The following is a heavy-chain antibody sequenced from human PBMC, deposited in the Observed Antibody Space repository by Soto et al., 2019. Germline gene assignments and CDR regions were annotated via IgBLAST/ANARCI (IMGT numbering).Heavy chain of an antibody. V-gene: IGHV4-59*12. CDR3: ARGRTGYCSSTSCYGRRWFDP. CDR2: IYHSGST. D-gene: IGHD2-2*01. Sequence: TPSETLFLTCTVSGGSISSYYWSWIRQPPGKGLEWIGDIYHSGSTNYNPSLKSRVTISVDTSKNQFSLKLSSVTAADTAVYYCARGRTGYCSSTSCYGRRWFDPWGQGTLVTVSS. CDR1: GGSISSYY. J-gene: IGHJ5*02.